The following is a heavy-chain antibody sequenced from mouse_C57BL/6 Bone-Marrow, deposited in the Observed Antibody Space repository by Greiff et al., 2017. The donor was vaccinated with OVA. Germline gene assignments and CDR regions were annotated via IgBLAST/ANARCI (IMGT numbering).Heavy chain of an antibody. CDR3: AIYPLFYYYGSSLSYFDY. D-gene: IGHD1-1*01. J-gene: IGHJ2*01. Sequence: QVQLQQPGAELVKPGASVKVSCKASGYTFTSYWMHWVKQRPGQGLEWIGRIHPSDSDTNYNQKFKGKATLTVDKSSSTAYMPLSSLTSEDSAVYYCAIYPLFYYYGSSLSYFDYWGQGTTLTVSS. CDR1: GYTFTSYW. V-gene: IGHV1-74*01. CDR2: IHPSDSDT.